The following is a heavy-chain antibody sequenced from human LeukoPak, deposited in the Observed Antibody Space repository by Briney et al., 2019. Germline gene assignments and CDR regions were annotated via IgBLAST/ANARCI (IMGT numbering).Heavy chain of an antibody. CDR2: INPNSGGT. CDR3: TRGIAAPNHFDN. CDR1: GYTFTGYY. Sequence: ASVKVSCKASGYTFTGYYMHWVRQAPGQGLEWMGWINPNSGGTNYAQKFQGRVTMTTDTSISTAYMELSSLRSDDTAVYYCTRGIAAPNHFDNWGQGTLVTVSS. J-gene: IGHJ4*02. V-gene: IGHV1-2*02. D-gene: IGHD6-13*01.